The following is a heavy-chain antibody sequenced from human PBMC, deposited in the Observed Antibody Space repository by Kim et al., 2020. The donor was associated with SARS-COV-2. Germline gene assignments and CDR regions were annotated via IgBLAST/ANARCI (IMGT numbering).Heavy chain of an antibody. V-gene: IGHV3-23*01. CDR3: AKDRGVTMTLRAFDI. J-gene: IGHJ3*02. D-gene: IGHD3-22*01. Sequence: DAVKGRFTISRENSKNTLYLQRNSLRDEDTAVYYCAKDRGVTMTLRAFDIGGQGTMVTVSS.